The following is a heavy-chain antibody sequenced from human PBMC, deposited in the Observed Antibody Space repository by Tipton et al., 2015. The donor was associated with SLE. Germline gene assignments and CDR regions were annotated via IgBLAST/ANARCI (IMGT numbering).Heavy chain of an antibody. CDR3: ARESVDWYFGL. Sequence: TLSLTCTVSGGSISSGYYWGWIRQPPGKGLELIGSIYHRGSTYYNASLKSRVTISVDTSNNQFSLKLSSVTAADTAVYYCARESVDWYFGLWGRGTLVTVSS. CDR1: GGSISSGYY. D-gene: IGHD2-15*01. CDR2: IYHRGST. V-gene: IGHV4-38-2*02. J-gene: IGHJ2*01.